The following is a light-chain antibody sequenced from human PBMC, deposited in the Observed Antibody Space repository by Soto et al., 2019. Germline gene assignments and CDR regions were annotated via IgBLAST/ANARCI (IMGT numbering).Light chain of an antibody. CDR1: SSNIGAKT. CDR2: SNN. CDR3: SAWDDSLNAWV. V-gene: IGLV1-44*01. Sequence: QSVLTQPPSASGTPGQRVTISCSGSSSNIGAKTANWDQQFPGTAPKLLIYSNNQRPSGVPDRFSGSKSGTSASLAISGLQSEDEADYYCSAWDDSLNAWVFGGGTQLTVL. J-gene: IGLJ3*02.